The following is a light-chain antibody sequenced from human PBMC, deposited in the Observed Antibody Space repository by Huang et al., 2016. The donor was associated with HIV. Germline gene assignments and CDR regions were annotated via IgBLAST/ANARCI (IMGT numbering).Light chain of an antibody. CDR2: WAS. J-gene: IGKJ1*01. Sequence: DIVVTQSPDSLALSLGESATINCTSSQSLLYSSNKKNYLNWYQVKPGQPPLLVIYWASTRESGVPDRFSGSGSGTDFTLTISSLQAEDVAVYYCHQYYTIPQTFGQGTKVEV. V-gene: IGKV4-1*01. CDR1: QSLLYSSNKKNY. CDR3: HQYYTIPQT.